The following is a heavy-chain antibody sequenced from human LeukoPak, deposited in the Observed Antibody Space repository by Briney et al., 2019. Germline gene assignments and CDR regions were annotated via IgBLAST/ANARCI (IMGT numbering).Heavy chain of an antibody. D-gene: IGHD2-21*01. Sequence: GGSLRLSCAASGFTFSSYAMSWVGQAPGKGLEWVSAISGSGGSTYYADSVRGRFTISRDSSKNTLYLQMNSLRAEDTAVYYCAKDRCGGCQGSFDREFDYWGQGTLVTVSS. V-gene: IGHV3-23*01. J-gene: IGHJ4*02. CDR3: AKDRCGGCQGSFDREFDY. CDR1: GFTFSSYA. CDR2: ISGSGGST.